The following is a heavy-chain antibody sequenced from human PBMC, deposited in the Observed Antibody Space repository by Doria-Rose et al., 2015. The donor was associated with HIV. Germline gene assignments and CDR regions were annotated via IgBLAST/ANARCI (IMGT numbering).Heavy chain of an antibody. V-gene: IGHV2-26*01. D-gene: IGHD6-13*01. CDR2: ILSDDER. Sequence: QVTLKESGPVLVKPTETLTLTCTVSGVSLSSPGMGVSWIRQPPGKALEWLAGILSDDERSYNTSLKSRLTISRGTSKSQVVLTMTDMDPVDTATYYCARIKSSRWYHKYYFDFWGQGTLVIVSA. CDR1: GVSLSSPGMG. J-gene: IGHJ4*02. CDR3: ARIKSSRWYHKYYFDF.